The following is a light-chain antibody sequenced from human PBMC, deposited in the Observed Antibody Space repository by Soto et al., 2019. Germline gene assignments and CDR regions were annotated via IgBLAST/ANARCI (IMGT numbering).Light chain of an antibody. V-gene: IGKV3D-20*02. CDR2: GTS. Sequence: EIVLTQSPVTLSLSPGERATLSCRASQSVSSSYLAWYQQKPGQAPRLLIYGTSSRATGIPDRFSGSGSGTDFTLTIRSLEPEDFAVYYCQQRSNWPPITFGQGTRLEIK. CDR1: QSVSSSY. CDR3: QQRSNWPPIT. J-gene: IGKJ5*01.